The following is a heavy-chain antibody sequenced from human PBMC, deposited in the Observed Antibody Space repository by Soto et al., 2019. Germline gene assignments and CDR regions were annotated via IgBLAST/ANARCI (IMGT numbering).Heavy chain of an antibody. CDR3: ARDEVIAAAGTIDYYYYYGMDV. D-gene: IGHD6-13*01. CDR2: ISSSSSTI. V-gene: IGHV3-48*02. CDR1: GFTFSSYS. J-gene: IGHJ6*02. Sequence: GGSLRLSCAASGFTFSSYSMNWVRQAPGKGLEWVSYISSSSSTIYYADSVKGRFTISRDNAKNSLYLQMNSLREEDTAVYYCARDEVIAAAGTIDYYYYYGMDVWGQGTTVTVSS.